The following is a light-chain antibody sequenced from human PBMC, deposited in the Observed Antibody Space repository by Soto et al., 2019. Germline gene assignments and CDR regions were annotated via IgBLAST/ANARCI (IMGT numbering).Light chain of an antibody. V-gene: IGKV4-1*01. CDR1: QSVLYSSNNKNY. CDR3: QQYYSSHT. CDR2: WGS. J-gene: IGKJ5*01. Sequence: DIVMTQSPDSLAVSLGERATINCKSSQSVLYSSNNKNYLAWYQQKPGQPPKLLVYWGSTRGSGVPDRFSGSGSGTDFTLTINSLQAEDVAVYYCQQYYSSHTFGQGTRLEI.